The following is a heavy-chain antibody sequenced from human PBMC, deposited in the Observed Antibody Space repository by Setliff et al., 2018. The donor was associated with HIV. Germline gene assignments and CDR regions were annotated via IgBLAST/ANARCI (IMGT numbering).Heavy chain of an antibody. CDR3: ARGPGELGAFDI. CDR1: GGSISSGSCY. V-gene: IGHV4-61*02. D-gene: IGHD1-26*01. Sequence: SETLSLTCTVSGGSISSGSCYWSWIRQPAGKGLEWIGRIYTSGSTNYSPSLKSRVTISVDTSKNQFSLKLSSVTAADTAVYYCARGPGELGAFDIWGQGTMVTVSS. CDR2: IYTSGST. J-gene: IGHJ3*02.